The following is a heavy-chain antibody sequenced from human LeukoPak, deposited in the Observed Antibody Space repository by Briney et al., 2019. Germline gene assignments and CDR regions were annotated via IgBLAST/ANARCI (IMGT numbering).Heavy chain of an antibody. V-gene: IGHV3-23*01. CDR1: GFTFSSYA. CDR3: AKGIYGSGTYYSFAGDY. Sequence: GGSLRLSCAAPGFTFSSYAMSWVRQAPGKGLEWVSGISGSGSSTYYADSVKGRFTISRDNSKNTLYLQMDSLRAEDTVVYYCAKGIYGSGTYYSFAGDYWGQGTLVTVSS. J-gene: IGHJ4*02. CDR2: ISGSGSST. D-gene: IGHD3-10*01.